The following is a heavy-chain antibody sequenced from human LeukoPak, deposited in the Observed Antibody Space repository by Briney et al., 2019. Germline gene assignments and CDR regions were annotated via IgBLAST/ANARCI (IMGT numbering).Heavy chain of an antibody. J-gene: IGHJ6*02. CDR1: GFTFSSYA. D-gene: IGHD3-10*01. Sequence: GGSLRLSCAASGFTFSSYAMSWVRQAPGKGLDWVSAISAGGRTYYADSVKGRFTISRDNSKNTLYLQMSSLGAEDTAVYYCAKGRVRGVANYGMDVWGQGTTVTVSS. CDR3: AKGRVRGVANYGMDV. CDR2: ISAGGRT. V-gene: IGHV3-23*01.